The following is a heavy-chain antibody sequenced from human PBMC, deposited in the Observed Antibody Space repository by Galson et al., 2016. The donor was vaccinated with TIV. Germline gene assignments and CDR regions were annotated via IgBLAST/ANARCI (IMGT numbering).Heavy chain of an antibody. CDR2: FNPDSGAP. J-gene: IGHJ4*02. Sequence: SVKVSCKASGYIFINSYIHWVRQAPGQGLEWLGWFNPDSGAPQYAQKFQGRVTMTRDTSISTASMELRRLISDDTAVYYCARVNWARAFDYWGQGTQVTVSS. CDR1: GYIFINSY. V-gene: IGHV1-2*02. D-gene: IGHD7-27*01. CDR3: ARVNWARAFDY.